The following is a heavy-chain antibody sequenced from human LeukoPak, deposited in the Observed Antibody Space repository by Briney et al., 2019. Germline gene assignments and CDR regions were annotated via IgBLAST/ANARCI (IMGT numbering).Heavy chain of an antibody. V-gene: IGHV3-48*04. J-gene: IGHJ4*02. CDR2: ISTSSSTI. CDR1: GFTFSIYS. CDR3: ARSPDGYSYGYLY. D-gene: IGHD5-18*01. Sequence: GGSLRLSCAASGFTFSIYSMNWVRQAPGKGLEWVSYISTSSSTIYYADSVKGRFTISRDNAKNSLYLQMNSLRAEDTAVYYCARSPDGYSYGYLYWGQGTLVTVSS.